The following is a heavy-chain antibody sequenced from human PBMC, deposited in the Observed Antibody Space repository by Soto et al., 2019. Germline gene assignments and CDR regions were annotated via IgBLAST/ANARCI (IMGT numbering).Heavy chain of an antibody. CDR3: ARRERYYGSPGWFDP. D-gene: IGHD3-10*01. CDR1: GASINNFAYY. CDR2: VYYNENT. J-gene: IGHJ5*01. Sequence: QLQLRESGPGLVRPSETLSLTCSVSGASINNFAYYWGWIRQPPGKGLEWIGTVYYNENTYSNPSLRSRVAISVDTAKNPFSLNLRSVTAADTAVYFCARRERYYGSPGWFDPWGQGTLVTVSS. V-gene: IGHV4-39*01.